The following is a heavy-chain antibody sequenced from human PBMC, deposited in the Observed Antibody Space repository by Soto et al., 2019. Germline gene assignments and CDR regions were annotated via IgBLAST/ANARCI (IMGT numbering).Heavy chain of an antibody. D-gene: IGHD5-18*01. CDR2: IITAFGTT. Sequence: QVQLVQSGPEVKKPGSSVKVSCKASGDTFNSYVITWVRQAPGQGHEWLGGIITAFGTTSYAQNFQDRLTITADEAATTDHMELSSLTSDDTAMYYCTRSYGYTFGGSLDNWGQGTLVTVSS. V-gene: IGHV1-69*01. CDR3: TRSYGYTFGGSLDN. CDR1: GDTFNSYV. J-gene: IGHJ4*02.